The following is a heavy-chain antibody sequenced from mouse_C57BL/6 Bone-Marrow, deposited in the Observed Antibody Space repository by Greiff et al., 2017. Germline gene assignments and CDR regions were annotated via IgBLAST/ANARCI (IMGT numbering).Heavy chain of an antibody. V-gene: IGHV14-2*01. CDR2: IDPEDGET. CDR1: GFNIKDYY. J-gene: IGHJ2*01. CDR3: ASNDEGYYFDY. Sequence: VQLQQSGAELVKPGASVKLSCTASGFNIKDYYMHWVKQRTEQGLEWIGRIDPEDGETKYAPKFQGKATITADTSSNTAYLQISSLTSEDTAVYYCASNDEGYYFDYWGQGTTLTVSS. D-gene: IGHD2-12*01.